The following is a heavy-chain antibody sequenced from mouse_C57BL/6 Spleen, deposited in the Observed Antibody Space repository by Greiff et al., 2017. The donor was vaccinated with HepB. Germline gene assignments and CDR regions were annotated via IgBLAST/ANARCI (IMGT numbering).Heavy chain of an antibody. CDR1: GYSITSGYY. CDR3: ARVYPYYAMDY. J-gene: IGHJ4*01. CDR2: ISYDGSN. Sequence: DVQLQESGPGLVKPSQSLSLTCSVTGYSITSGYYWNWIRQFPGNKLEWMGYISYDGSNNYNPSLKNRISITRDTSKNQFFLKLNSVTTEDTATYYCARVYPYYAMDYWGQGTSVTVSS. V-gene: IGHV3-6*01.